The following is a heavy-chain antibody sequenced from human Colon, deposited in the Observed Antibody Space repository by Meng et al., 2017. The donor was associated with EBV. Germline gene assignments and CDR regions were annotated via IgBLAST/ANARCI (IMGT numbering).Heavy chain of an antibody. CDR2: MDYRGST. D-gene: IGHD2-2*01. CDR1: GGSLSGAY. J-gene: IGHJ4*02. Sequence: QVQLQQWGAGRLKPSXALSLTCAVNGGSLSGAYWNWIRQPPGKGLEWIGYMDYRGSTFYNPSLKSRVTISVDTSKNQFSLKLSSVTAADTAVYFCARGELLWDYWCQGTLFTVSS. CDR3: ARGELLWDY. V-gene: IGHV4-34*01.